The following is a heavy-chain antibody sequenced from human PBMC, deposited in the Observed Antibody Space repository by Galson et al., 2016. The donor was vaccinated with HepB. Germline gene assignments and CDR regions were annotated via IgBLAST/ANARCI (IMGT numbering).Heavy chain of an antibody. D-gene: IGHD2-2*01. CDR3: SRGCSSTSCYWV. CDR2: INTNTGNP. CDR1: GYTFISYA. Sequence: SVKVSCKASGYTFISYAMNWVRQAPGQGLEWMGWINTNTGNPTYAQGFTGRFGFSLDTSVNIAYLQISRLKAEDTAVYYYSRGCSSTSCYWVWGQGTTVTVSS. V-gene: IGHV7-4-1*01. J-gene: IGHJ6*02.